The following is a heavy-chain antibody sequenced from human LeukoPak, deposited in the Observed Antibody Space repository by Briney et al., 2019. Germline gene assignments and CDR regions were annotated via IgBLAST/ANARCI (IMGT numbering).Heavy chain of an antibody. CDR2: IWYDGSNK. D-gene: IGHD2-2*01. CDR3: ARDHIVVVPAALIYYYYGMDV. J-gene: IGHJ6*02. V-gene: IGHV3-33*01. CDR1: GFTFSSYV. Sequence: GGSLRLSCAASGFTFSSYVMHWVRQAPAKGLEWVAVIWYDGSNKYYVDSVKGRFTISRDNSKNPLYLQMHSLRAEDTAVYYCARDHIVVVPAALIYYYYGMDVWGQGPTVTVPS.